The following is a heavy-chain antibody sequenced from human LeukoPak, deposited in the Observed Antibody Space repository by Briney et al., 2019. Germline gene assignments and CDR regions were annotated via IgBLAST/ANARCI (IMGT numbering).Heavy chain of an antibody. V-gene: IGHV3-7*04. CDR1: GFTFSSYE. CDR3: ARGTIAAAGYYYFDY. J-gene: IGHJ4*02. Sequence: GGSLRLSCAASGFTFSSYEMSWVRQAPGKGLEWVANIKQDGSEKYYVDSVKGRFTISRDNAKNSLYLQMNSLRAEDTAVYYCARGTIAAAGYYYFDYWGQGTQVTVSS. CDR2: IKQDGSEK. D-gene: IGHD6-13*01.